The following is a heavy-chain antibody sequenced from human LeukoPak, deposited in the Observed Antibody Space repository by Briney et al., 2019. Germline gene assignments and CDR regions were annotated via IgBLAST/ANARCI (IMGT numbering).Heavy chain of an antibody. D-gene: IGHD5-18*01. Sequence: SETLSLTCAVYGGSFSGYYWSWIRQPPGKGLEWIGEINHSGSTNYNPSLKSRVTISVDTSKNQFSLKLSSVTAADTAVYYCARVDGYSYGAYYLDYWGQGTLVTVSS. CDR2: INHSGST. V-gene: IGHV4-34*01. CDR3: ARVDGYSYGAYYLDY. CDR1: GGSFSGYY. J-gene: IGHJ4*02.